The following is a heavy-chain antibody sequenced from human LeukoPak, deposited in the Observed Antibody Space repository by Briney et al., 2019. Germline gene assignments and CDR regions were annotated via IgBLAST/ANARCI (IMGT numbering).Heavy chain of an antibody. CDR2: FHHGGDT. Sequence: SETLSLTCGASDFSISSAYYWGWIRQPPGKGLEWIGSFHHGGDTYYNPSLKSRVTISVDTSKNQFSLRLSSVTAADTAVYYCARRISTRRGETCSSTSCYFDYWGQGTLVTVSS. CDR1: DFSISSAYY. D-gene: IGHD2-2*01. CDR3: ARRISTRRGETCSSTSCYFDY. J-gene: IGHJ4*02. V-gene: IGHV4-38-2*01.